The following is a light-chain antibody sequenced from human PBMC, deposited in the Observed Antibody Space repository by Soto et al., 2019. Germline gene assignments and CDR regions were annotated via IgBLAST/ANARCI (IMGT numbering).Light chain of an antibody. CDR3: QQSYNMPYT. V-gene: IGKV1-39*01. CDR2: AAS. J-gene: IGKJ2*01. CDR1: QSISNY. Sequence: DIQMTQSPSSLSTSVGDRVTITCRASQSISNYLNWYQQKPGKAPKLLIYAASSLQSGVPSRFSGSGSGTDFTLTISRLQPEDFATYYCQQSYNMPYTFGQGTKLEIK.